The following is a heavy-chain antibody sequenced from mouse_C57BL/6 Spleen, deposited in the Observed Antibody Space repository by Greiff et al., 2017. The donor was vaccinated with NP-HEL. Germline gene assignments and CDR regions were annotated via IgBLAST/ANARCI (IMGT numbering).Heavy chain of an antibody. V-gene: IGHV1-4*01. CDR3: ARSPGSPYAMDY. D-gene: IGHD6-2*01. CDR1: GYTFTSYT. Sequence: VQVVESGAELARPGASVKMSCKASGYTFTSYTMHWVKQRPGQGLEWIGYINPSSGYTKYNQKFKDKATLTADKSSSTAYMQLSSLTSEDAAVYYCARSPGSPYAMDYWGQGTSVTVSS. J-gene: IGHJ4*01. CDR2: INPSSGYT.